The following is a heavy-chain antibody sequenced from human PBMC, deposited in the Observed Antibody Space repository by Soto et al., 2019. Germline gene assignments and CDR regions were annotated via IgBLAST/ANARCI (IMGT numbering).Heavy chain of an antibody. CDR1: GFTFSDYY. Sequence: PGGSLRLSCAASGFTFSDYYMSWIRQAPGKGLEWVSYISSSGSTIYYADSVEGRFTISRDNAKNSLYLQMNSLRAEDTAVYYCVYSPPFGESKHYYYYYMDVWGKGTTVTVSS. CDR3: VYSPPFGESKHYYYYYMDV. CDR2: ISSSGSTI. V-gene: IGHV3-11*01. D-gene: IGHD3-10*01. J-gene: IGHJ6*03.